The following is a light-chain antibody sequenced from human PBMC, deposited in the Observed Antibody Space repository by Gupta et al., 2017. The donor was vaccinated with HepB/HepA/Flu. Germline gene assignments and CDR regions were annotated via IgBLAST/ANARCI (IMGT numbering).Light chain of an antibody. CDR2: SAS. Sequence: DIQMTQSPSSLSASVGDRVTITCRASQSIATYLNWYQQRPGTGKAPKLLIFSASNLQSGFPSRFSGSGSGTDFSLTISNLQLEDFTTYYCQQGFTTPWTFGQGTKV. J-gene: IGKJ1*01. V-gene: IGKV1-39*01. CDR3: QQGFTTPWT. CDR1: QSIATY.